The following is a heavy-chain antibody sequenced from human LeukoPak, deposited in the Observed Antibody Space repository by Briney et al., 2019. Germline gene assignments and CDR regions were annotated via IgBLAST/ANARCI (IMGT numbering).Heavy chain of an antibody. J-gene: IGHJ4*02. Sequence: PGGSLRLSCAASGFTLSSYAMTWVRQAPGKGLGWVTGISGSGGNTYYADSVKGRFTISRDNSKNTLYLQMNSLRAEDTAVYYCAKGDASPVHLLTGHWGQGTLVTVPS. D-gene: IGHD3-9*01. CDR2: ISGSGGNT. CDR3: AKGDASPVHLLTGH. V-gene: IGHV3-23*01. CDR1: GFTLSSYA.